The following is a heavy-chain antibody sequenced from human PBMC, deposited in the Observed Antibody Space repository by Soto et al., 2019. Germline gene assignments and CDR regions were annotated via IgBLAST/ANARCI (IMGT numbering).Heavy chain of an antibody. CDR3: ARDRSQLRPLNWFDP. Sequence: SETLSLTCTVSGGSISSYYWSWIRQPAGKGLEWIGRIYTSGSTNYNPSLKSRVTMSVDTSKNQFSLKLSSVTAADTAVYYCARDRSQLRPLNWFDPWGQGTLVTVSS. CDR2: IYTSGST. V-gene: IGHV4-4*07. J-gene: IGHJ5*02. D-gene: IGHD1-1*01. CDR1: GGSISSYY.